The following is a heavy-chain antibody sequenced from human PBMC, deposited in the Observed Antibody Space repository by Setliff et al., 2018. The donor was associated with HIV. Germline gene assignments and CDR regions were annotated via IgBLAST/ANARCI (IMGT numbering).Heavy chain of an antibody. Sequence: LSLTCAVYNGSFSGYYWTWVRQPPGKGLEWIGEISQSGTTTYNPSLKSRVTMSVDKSKNQFSLRLSSVNVADTAIYYCATSLRGEVRAFDIWGLGTLVTVSS. J-gene: IGHJ3*02. CDR3: ATSLRGEVRAFDI. V-gene: IGHV4-34*01. D-gene: IGHD4-17*01. CDR2: ISQSGTT. CDR1: NGSFSGYY.